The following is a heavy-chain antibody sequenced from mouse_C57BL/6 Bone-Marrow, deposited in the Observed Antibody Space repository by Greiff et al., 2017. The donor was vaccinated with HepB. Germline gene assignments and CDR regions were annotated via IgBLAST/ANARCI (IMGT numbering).Heavy chain of an antibody. CDR3: ARGSLPAY. V-gene: IGHV1-69*01. CDR2: IDPSDSYT. CDR1: GYTFSSYW. J-gene: IGHJ3*01. Sequence: QVQLQQPGAELVMPGASVKLSCKASGYTFSSYWMHWVKQRPGQGLEWIGEIDPSDSYTNYNQKFKGKSTLTVDKSSSTAYMQLSSLTSEDSAVYYCARGSLPAYWGQGTLVTVSA.